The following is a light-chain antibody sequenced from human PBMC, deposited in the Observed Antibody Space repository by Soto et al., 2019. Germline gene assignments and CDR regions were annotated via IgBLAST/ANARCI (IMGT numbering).Light chain of an antibody. V-gene: IGLV2-14*01. Sequence: QSVLTQPASVSGSPGQSIIISCTGTSSDIDAYNYVSWYQQHPGKAPKLMIYDVSNRPSGISNRFSGSKSGNTASLTISGLQAEDEADYYCGSYTTSSNYVFGTGTKSPS. CDR1: SSDIDAYNY. J-gene: IGLJ1*01. CDR2: DVS. CDR3: GSYTTSSNYV.